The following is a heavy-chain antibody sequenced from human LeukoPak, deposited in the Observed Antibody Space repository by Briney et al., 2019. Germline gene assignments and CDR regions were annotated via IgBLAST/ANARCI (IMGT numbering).Heavy chain of an antibody. D-gene: IGHD3-22*01. Sequence: SETLSLTCTVSGGSISSSSYYWGWIRQPPGKGLEWIGSIYYSGSTYYNPSLKSRVTISVDTSKNQFSLKLSSVTAADTAVYYCAREKYYDSSGYSLGGYYYYGMDVWGQGTTVTVSS. J-gene: IGHJ6*02. CDR1: GGSISSSSYY. CDR3: AREKYYDSSGYSLGGYYYYGMDV. CDR2: IYYSGST. V-gene: IGHV4-39*02.